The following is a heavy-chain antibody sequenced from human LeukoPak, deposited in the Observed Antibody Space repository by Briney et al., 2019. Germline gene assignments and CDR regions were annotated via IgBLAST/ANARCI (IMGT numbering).Heavy chain of an antibody. CDR1: GFTFSSYG. CDR3: AKEGRGNAVDY. V-gene: IGHV3-23*01. D-gene: IGHD1-1*01. CDR2: ISGSSGGT. J-gene: IGHJ4*02. Sequence: GGSLRLSCAASGFTFSSYGMSWVRQAPGKGREWVSSISGSSGGTYYADSVKGRFTISRDNSKDTLYLQMNSLRAEDTAVYYCAKEGRGNAVDYWGQGTLVTVSS.